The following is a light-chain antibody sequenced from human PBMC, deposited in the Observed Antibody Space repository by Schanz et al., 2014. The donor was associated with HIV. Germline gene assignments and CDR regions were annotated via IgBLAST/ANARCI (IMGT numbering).Light chain of an antibody. J-gene: IGLJ3*02. V-gene: IGLV1-44*01. CDR3: ATWDDRFKGPV. CDR2: SND. CDR1: SSNIGSNT. Sequence: QSVLTQPPSASGTPGQRVTISCSGSSSNIGSNTVNWYQQLPGTAPRLLIRSNDVRPSGVPDRFSGSKSGTSASLVISALQSEDEADYFCATWDDRFKGPVFGAGTKLTVL.